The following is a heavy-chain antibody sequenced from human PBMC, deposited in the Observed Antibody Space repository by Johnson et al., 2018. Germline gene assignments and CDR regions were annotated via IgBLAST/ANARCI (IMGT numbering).Heavy chain of an antibody. D-gene: IGHD4-23*01. Sequence: VQLVQSGGGLVQPGGSLRLSCAASRFTFSSYWMSWVRQAPGKGLEWVANIKQDGSEKYYVDSVKGRFTISRDNAKNSLYLQMNSLRAEGTVGYYCARSVVTPGDAFDIWGQGTLVTVSS. V-gene: IGHV3-7*01. CDR3: ARSVVTPGDAFDI. CDR1: RFTFSSYW. CDR2: IKQDGSEK. J-gene: IGHJ3*02.